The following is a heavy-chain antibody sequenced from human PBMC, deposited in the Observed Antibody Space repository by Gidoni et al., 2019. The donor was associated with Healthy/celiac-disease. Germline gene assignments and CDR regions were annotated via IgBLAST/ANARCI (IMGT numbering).Heavy chain of an antibody. CDR3: AREGAGLAAAADDAFDI. V-gene: IGHV4-61*01. CDR2: IYYSGST. D-gene: IGHD6-13*01. Sequence: QVQLQESGPGLVKPSETLSLTCTVSGGSVSSGSYYWSLIRQPPGKGLDWIGYIYYSGSTNYNPSLKSRVTISVDTSKNQFSLKLSSVTAADTAVYYCAREGAGLAAAADDAFDIWGQGTMVTVSS. CDR1: GGSVSSGSYY. J-gene: IGHJ3*02.